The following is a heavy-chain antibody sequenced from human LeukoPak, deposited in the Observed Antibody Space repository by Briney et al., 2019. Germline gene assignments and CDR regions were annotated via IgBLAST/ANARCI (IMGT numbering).Heavy chain of an antibody. V-gene: IGHV3-33*01. CDR2: IWYDGSIK. CDR1: GFTFSSYG. J-gene: IGHJ3*02. Sequence: GGSLRLSCAASGFTFSSYGMHRVRQAPGKGLEWVAVIWYDGSIKYYADSVKGRFTISRDNPKNTLYLQMNSLRAEDTAVYYCARVGSGSYFLDGFDIWGQGTMVTVSS. D-gene: IGHD1-26*01. CDR3: ARVGSGSYFLDGFDI.